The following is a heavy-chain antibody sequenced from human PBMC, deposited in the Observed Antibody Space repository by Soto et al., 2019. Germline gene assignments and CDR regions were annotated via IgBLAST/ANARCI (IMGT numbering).Heavy chain of an antibody. J-gene: IGHJ3*02. CDR1: GYSFTRYW. CDR3: ARSNSSSWLEACDI. CDR2: IYPGDSET. Sequence: GASLKISCRGSGYSFTRYWIGWVRQMPGKGLEWLGIIYPGDSETRYSPSFQGQVTISADKSISTAYLQWSSLKASDTAMYYCARSNSSSWLEACDIWGQGTMVTVSS. V-gene: IGHV5-51*01. D-gene: IGHD6-13*01.